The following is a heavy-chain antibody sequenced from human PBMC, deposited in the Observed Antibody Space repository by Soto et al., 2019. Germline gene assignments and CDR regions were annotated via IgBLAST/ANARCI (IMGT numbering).Heavy chain of an antibody. Sequence: SGPTLVHPTQTLTLTCTFSGFSLSTSGMRVSWIRQPPGKALEWLARIDWDDDKLYSTSLKTRLTISKDTSKNQVVLTMTNMDPVDTATYYCARSIVAAGNRWFDPWGQGTLVTVSS. CDR3: ARSIVAAGNRWFDP. V-gene: IGHV2-70*04. J-gene: IGHJ5*02. CDR2: IDWDDDK. CDR1: GFSLSTSGMR. D-gene: IGHD6-13*01.